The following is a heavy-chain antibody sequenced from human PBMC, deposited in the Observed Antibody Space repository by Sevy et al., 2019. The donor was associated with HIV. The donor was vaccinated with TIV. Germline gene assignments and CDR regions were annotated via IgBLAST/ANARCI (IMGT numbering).Heavy chain of an antibody. Sequence: SETLSLTCTVSGGSISSSSYFWGWIRQPPGRGLESIGSIYYSGSTYFNPSLKSRVTISVDTSKNQFSLKLRSVTASDTAVYYCARQAYGDYVAWYFDLWGRGTLVTVSS. CDR3: ARQAYGDYVAWYFDL. J-gene: IGHJ2*01. CDR1: GGSISSSSYF. D-gene: IGHD4-17*01. CDR2: IYYSGST. V-gene: IGHV4-39*01.